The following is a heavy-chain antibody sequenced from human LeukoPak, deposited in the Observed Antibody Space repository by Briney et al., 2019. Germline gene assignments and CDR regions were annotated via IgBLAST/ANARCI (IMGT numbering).Heavy chain of an antibody. CDR3: ARDGNCSGGSCSFDP. Sequence: PGGSLRLSCAASGFTFSSYSMNWVRQAPGKGLEWVSYISSSGSTIYYADSVKGRFTISRDNAKNSLYLQMNSLRAEDTAVYYCARDGNCSGGSCSFDPWGQGTLVTVSS. CDR1: GFTFSSYS. J-gene: IGHJ5*02. V-gene: IGHV3-48*04. CDR2: ISSSGSTI. D-gene: IGHD2-15*01.